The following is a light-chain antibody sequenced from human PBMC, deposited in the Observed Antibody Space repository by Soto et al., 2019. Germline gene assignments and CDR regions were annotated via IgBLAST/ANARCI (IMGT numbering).Light chain of an antibody. CDR2: KAS. CDR1: QSISSW. V-gene: IGKV1-5*03. Sequence: DIPVTQSPSTLSASVGDRVTITCRASQSISSWLAWYQQKPGKAPKLLIYKASSLEGGVSSRFSGSGSGTEFTLTISSLQPDDLATYYCQQYTSTSLLTFGGGTKVEIK. J-gene: IGKJ4*01. CDR3: QQYTSTSLLT.